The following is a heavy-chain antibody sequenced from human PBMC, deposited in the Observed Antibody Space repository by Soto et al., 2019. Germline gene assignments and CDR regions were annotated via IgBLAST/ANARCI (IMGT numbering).Heavy chain of an antibody. D-gene: IGHD4-17*01. Sequence: EVQLVESGGGLIQPGGSLRLSCAASGFTVSSNYMSWVRQAPGKGLEWVSVIYSGGSTYYADSVKGRFTISRDNSKNTLYLQMNSLRAEDTAVYYCATEEMAGDYYYYGMDVWGQGTTVTVSS. CDR1: GFTVSSNY. J-gene: IGHJ6*02. CDR2: IYSGGST. V-gene: IGHV3-53*01. CDR3: ATEEMAGDYYYYGMDV.